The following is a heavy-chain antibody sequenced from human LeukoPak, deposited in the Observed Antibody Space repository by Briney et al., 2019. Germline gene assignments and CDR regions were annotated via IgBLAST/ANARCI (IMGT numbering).Heavy chain of an antibody. CDR1: GGSISSHY. CDR2: IYYSGST. V-gene: IGHV4-59*08. J-gene: IGHJ4*02. D-gene: IGHD6-19*01. CDR3: ARHLWGSGWHLDY. Sequence: SETLSLTCTVSGGSISSHYWSWIRQPPGKGLEWIGYIYYSGSTNYNPSLRSRVTMSVNTSKNQFSLNLTSVTAADTAVYYCARHLWGSGWHLDYWGQGTLVTVSS.